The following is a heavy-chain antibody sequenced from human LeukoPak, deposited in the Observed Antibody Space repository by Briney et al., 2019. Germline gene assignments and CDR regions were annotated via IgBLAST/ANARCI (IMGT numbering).Heavy chain of an antibody. CDR1: GYTFANYG. V-gene: IGHV1-18*01. D-gene: IGHD3-10*01. J-gene: IGHJ4*02. CDR3: ARRTGFGDLFMGYDY. CDR2: ISANNGNT. Sequence: ASVKVSCKASGYTFANYGVTWVRQAPGQGLEWIGWISANNGNTDYAPVVQGRGTMTTDTSTSTAYMEVRSLRSDDTGVYDCARRTGFGDLFMGYDYWGQGTLVTVSS.